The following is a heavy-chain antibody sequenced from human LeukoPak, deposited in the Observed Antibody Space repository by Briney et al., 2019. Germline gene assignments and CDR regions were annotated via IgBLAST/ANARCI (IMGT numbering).Heavy chain of an antibody. CDR1: GYTFTSYD. CDR2: MNPNSGNT. J-gene: IGHJ3*02. V-gene: IGHV1-8*01. D-gene: IGHD1-26*01. Sequence: ASVKVSCKASGYTFTSYDINWVRQATGQGLEWMGWMNPNSGNTGYAQKFQGRVTMTRDTSTSTAYMELSRLRSDDTAVYYCAREDAVGATPGGDAFDIWGQGTMVTVSS. CDR3: AREDAVGATPGGDAFDI.